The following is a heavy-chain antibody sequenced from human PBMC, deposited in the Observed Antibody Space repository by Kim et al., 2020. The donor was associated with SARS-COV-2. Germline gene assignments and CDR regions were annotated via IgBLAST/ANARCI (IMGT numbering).Heavy chain of an antibody. CDR3: ARSSGLLRKMNHSGYVRQGAYYYYGMDV. V-gene: IGHV4-34*01. J-gene: IGHJ6*02. CDR1: GGSFSGYY. CDR2: INHSGST. Sequence: SETLSLTCAVYGGSFSGYYWSWIRQPPGKGLEWIGEINHSGSTNYNPSLKSRVTISVDTSKNQFSLKLSSVTAADTAVYYCARSSGLLRKMNHSGYVRQGAYYYYGMDVWGQGTTVTVSS. D-gene: IGHD5-12*01.